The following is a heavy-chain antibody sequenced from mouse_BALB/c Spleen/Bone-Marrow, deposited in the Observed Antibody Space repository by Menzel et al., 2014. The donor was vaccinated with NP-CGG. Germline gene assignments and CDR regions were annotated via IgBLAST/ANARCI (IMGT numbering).Heavy chain of an antibody. CDR2: IRSKSNNYAT. Sequence: EVKLVESGGGLVQPKGSLKLSCAASGFTFNTYAMHWVCQAPGKGLEWVARIRSKSNNYATYYAYSVKDRFTISRDDSQSMLYLQMNNLKTEDTAMYYCVREDYGRGFAYWGQGTLVTVSA. V-gene: IGHV10-3*03. J-gene: IGHJ3*01. D-gene: IGHD1-1*01. CDR1: GFTFNTYA. CDR3: VREDYGRGFAY.